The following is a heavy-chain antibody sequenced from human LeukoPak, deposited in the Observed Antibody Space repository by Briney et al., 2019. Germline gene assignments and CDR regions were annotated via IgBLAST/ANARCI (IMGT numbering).Heavy chain of an antibody. CDR2: ISSSSSYI. Sequence: GGSLRLSCAASGFTFSSYSMNWVRQARGKALEWVSSISSSSSYIYYADSVKGRFTISRDNAKNSLYLQMNSLRAEDTAVYYCARAPRELFDYWGQGTLVTVSS. CDR1: GFTFSSYS. D-gene: IGHD3-10*01. V-gene: IGHV3-21*01. CDR3: ARAPRELFDY. J-gene: IGHJ4*02.